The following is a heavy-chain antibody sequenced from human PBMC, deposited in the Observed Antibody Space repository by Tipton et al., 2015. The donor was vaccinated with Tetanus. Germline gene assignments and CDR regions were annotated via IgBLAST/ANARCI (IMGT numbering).Heavy chain of an antibody. CDR3: AREADCSGGSCFSGDFDN. V-gene: IGHV3-33*01. CDR2: SWYDGTDK. CDR1: GFIFSSYG. D-gene: IGHD2-15*01. Sequence: SLRLSCAASGFIFSSYGIHWVRQAPGKGLEWVAVSWYDGTDKYYADSVKGRFTISRDNSKNTLYLQMNSLGAEDTAVYCCAREADCSGGSCFSGDFDNWGQGTQVTVSS. J-gene: IGHJ4*02.